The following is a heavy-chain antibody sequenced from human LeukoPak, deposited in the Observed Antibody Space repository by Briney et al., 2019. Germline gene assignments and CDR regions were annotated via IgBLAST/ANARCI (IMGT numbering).Heavy chain of an antibody. V-gene: IGHV3-30-3*01. D-gene: IGHD5-18*01. J-gene: IGHJ4*02. CDR1: GFTFNLYT. CDR3: ATTREGDSRDFDY. Sequence: TGGSLRLSCAASGFTFNLYTMYWVRQAPGKGLEWVSDISRDGSIKNYADSVKGRFTISRDNSKNTLYLQMNSLRADDTAVYYCATTREGDSRDFDYWGQGALVTVSS. CDR2: ISRDGSIK.